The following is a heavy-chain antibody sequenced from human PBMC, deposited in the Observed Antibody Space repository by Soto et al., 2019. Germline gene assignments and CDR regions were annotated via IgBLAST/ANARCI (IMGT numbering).Heavy chain of an antibody. V-gene: IGHV4-30-4*01. CDR2: IYYSGST. Sequence: SETLSLTCTVSGGSISSGDYYWSWIRQPPGKGLEWIGYIYYSGSTYYNPSLKSRVTISVDTSKNQFSLKLSSVTAADTAMYYCAREPSSLYSGYDFYWGQGTLVTVSS. CDR3: AREPSSLYSGYDFY. CDR1: GGSISSGDYY. D-gene: IGHD5-12*01. J-gene: IGHJ4*02.